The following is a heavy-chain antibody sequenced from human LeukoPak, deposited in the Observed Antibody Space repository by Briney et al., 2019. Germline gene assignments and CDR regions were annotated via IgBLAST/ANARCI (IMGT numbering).Heavy chain of an antibody. D-gene: IGHD2-8*01. V-gene: IGHV4-34*01. J-gene: IGHJ4*02. CDR1: GGSFSGYY. Sequence: PSETLSLTCAVYGGSFSGYYWSWIRQPPGEGREWVGEINHSGSTNYNPSLKSRVTISVDTSKNQFSLKLSSVTAADTAVYYCARGPIVLMVYAIYKGAFDYWGQGTLVTVSS. CDR2: INHSGST. CDR3: ARGPIVLMVYAIYKGAFDY.